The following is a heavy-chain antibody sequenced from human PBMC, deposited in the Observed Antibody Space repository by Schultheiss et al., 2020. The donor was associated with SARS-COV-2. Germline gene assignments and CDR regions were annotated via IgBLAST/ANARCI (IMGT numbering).Heavy chain of an antibody. V-gene: IGHV4-34*01. CDR1: GGSISSYY. Sequence: SQTLSLTCTVSGGSISSYYWSWIRQPPGKGLEWIGEINHSGSTNYNPSLKSRVTISVDTSKNQFSLKLSSVTAADTAVYYCARHGGYYFDYWGQGTLVTVSS. D-gene: IGHD3-10*01. CDR3: ARHGGYYFDY. J-gene: IGHJ4*02. CDR2: INHSGST.